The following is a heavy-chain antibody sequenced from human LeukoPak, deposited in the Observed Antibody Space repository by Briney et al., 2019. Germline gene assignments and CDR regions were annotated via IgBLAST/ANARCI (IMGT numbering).Heavy chain of an antibody. Sequence: PSETLSLTCAVSGFSLSSGYYWGWIRQPPGKGLEWIGSIYHSGSTHYNPSLKSRVTIFEDTSKKQFSLKLTSLTAADTAVYYCARNSSSWYFDYWGQGTLVTVSS. CDR3: ARNSSSWYFDY. J-gene: IGHJ4*02. CDR1: GFSLSSGYY. CDR2: IYHSGST. V-gene: IGHV4-38-2*01. D-gene: IGHD6-13*01.